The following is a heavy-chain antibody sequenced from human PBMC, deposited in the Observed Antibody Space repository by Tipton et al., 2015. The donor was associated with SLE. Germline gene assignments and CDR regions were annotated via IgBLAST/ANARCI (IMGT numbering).Heavy chain of an antibody. J-gene: IGHJ4*02. CDR3: ARYRGYSSSSPPFDY. Sequence: TLSLTCTVSGGSISSSSYYWGWIRQPPGKGLEWIGSIYYSGRTYYNPSLKSRVTISVDTSKNQFSLKLSSVTAADTAVYYCARYRGYSSSSPPFDYWGQGTLVTVSS. CDR2: IYYSGRT. CDR1: GGSISSSSYY. V-gene: IGHV4-39*01. D-gene: IGHD6-6*01.